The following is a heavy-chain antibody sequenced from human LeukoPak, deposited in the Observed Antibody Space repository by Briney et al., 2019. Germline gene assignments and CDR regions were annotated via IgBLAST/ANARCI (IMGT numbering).Heavy chain of an antibody. Sequence: ASVKLSCKTSGYTFTNYGLSWVRQAPGQGLEWMGWISANSGKTNYAQKFQGRAIMTTDISTSTAYMDLRSLRSDDTAVYYCARDGYNPEMNWFDPWGQGTLVTVSS. V-gene: IGHV1-18*01. CDR1: GYTFTNYG. CDR3: ARDGYNPEMNWFDP. D-gene: IGHD5-24*01. CDR2: ISANSGKT. J-gene: IGHJ5*02.